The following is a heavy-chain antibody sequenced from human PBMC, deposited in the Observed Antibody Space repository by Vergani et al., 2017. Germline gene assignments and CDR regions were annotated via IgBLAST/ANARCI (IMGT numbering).Heavy chain of an antibody. J-gene: IGHJ4*02. V-gene: IGHV4-31*03. CDR2: IYYSGRT. Sequence: QVQLQESGPGLVKPSQILSLTCTVSGGSISSGGYYWSWIRQHPGKGLEWIGYIYYSGRTYYNPSLKSRLTISVDTSKKQFSLKLSSVTAADTAVYYCAREYSSSVGFLAYWGQGTLVTVSS. D-gene: IGHD6-6*01. CDR1: GGSISSGGYY. CDR3: AREYSSSVGFLAY.